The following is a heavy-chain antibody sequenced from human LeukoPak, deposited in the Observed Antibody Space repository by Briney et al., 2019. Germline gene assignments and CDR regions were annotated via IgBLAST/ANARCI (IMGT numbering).Heavy chain of an antibody. CDR3: ARVVDYDTSGYQTKNWFDP. CDR2: IYVGDSDT. CDR1: GNSFTTYW. D-gene: IGHD3-22*01. J-gene: IGHJ5*02. Sequence: GESLMISCRGSGNSFTTYWIGWVRRMPAEGLVWLGIIYVGDSDTRYRPSFQGQVTISVDKSIDTASLQWRSLTASDTAMYYCARVVDYDTSGYQTKNWFDPWGQGTLVTVSS. V-gene: IGHV5-51*01.